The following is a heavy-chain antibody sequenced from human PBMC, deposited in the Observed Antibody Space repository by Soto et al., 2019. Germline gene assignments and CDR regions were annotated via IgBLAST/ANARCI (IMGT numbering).Heavy chain of an antibody. CDR3: AKDGPNYFDY. Sequence: PGGSLRLSCAASGFTFSSYGMHWVRQAPGKGLEWVAVISYDGSNKYYADSVKGRFTISRDNSKNTLYLQMNSLRAEDTAVYYCAKDGPNYFDYWGQGTLVTVSS. V-gene: IGHV3-30*18. J-gene: IGHJ4*02. CDR1: GFTFSSYG. CDR2: ISYDGSNK.